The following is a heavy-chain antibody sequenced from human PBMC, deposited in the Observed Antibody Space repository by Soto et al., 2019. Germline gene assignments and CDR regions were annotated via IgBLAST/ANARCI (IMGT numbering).Heavy chain of an antibody. J-gene: IGHJ6*02. CDR2: IIPIFGTA. Sequence: RASVKVSCKASGGTFSSYAISWVRQAPGQGLEWMGGIIPIFGTANYAQKFQGRVTITADESTSTAYMELSSLRSEDTAVYYCARVDYGDYESDYYGMDVWGQGTTVTVSS. V-gene: IGHV1-69*13. D-gene: IGHD4-17*01. CDR1: GGTFSSYA. CDR3: ARVDYGDYESDYYGMDV.